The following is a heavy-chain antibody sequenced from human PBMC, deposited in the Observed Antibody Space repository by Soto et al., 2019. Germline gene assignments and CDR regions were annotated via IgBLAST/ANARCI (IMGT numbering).Heavy chain of an antibody. V-gene: IGHV3-49*03. D-gene: IGHD6-19*01. J-gene: IGHJ4*02. CDR2: IRSKAYGGTT. CDR1: GFTFGDYA. Sequence: PGGSLRLSCTASGFTFGDYAMSWFRQAPGKGLEWVGFIRSKAYGGTTEYAASVKGRFTISRDDSKSIAYLQMNSLKTEDTAVYFCTRGLSWDSSGWIFDYWGQGTLVTVSS. CDR3: TRGLSWDSSGWIFDY.